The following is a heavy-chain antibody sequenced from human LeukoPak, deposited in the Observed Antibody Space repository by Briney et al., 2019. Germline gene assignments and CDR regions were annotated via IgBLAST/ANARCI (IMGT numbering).Heavy chain of an antibody. CDR3: ARGYYDSSGYGDVWYFDY. J-gene: IGHJ4*02. D-gene: IGHD3-22*01. CDR1: GGSISSGSYY. CDR2: IYTSGST. V-gene: IGHV4-61*02. Sequence: PSETLSLTCTVSGGSISSGSYYWSWVRQPAGKGLEWIGRIYTSGSTNYNPSLKSRVTISGDTSKNQFSLKRSSVTAADTAVYFCARGYYDSSGYGDVWYFDYWGQGTLVTVSS.